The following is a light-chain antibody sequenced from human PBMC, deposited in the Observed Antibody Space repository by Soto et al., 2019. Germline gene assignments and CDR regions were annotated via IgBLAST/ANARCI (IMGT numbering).Light chain of an antibody. CDR2: DAS. CDR1: QSVSSN. J-gene: IGKJ1*01. Sequence: EMVMTQSPATLSVSPGERATLSCRASQSVSSNLAWYQQKPGQAPRLLIYDASTRATGIPARFSGSGSGIESTLTISSLQSEDFALYYCQQYNNWPPGTFGQGTKVEIK. CDR3: QQYNNWPPGT. V-gene: IGKV3-15*01.